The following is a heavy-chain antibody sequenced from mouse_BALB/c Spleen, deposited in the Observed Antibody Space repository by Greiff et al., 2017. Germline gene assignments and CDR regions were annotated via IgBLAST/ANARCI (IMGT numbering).Heavy chain of an antibody. CDR2: IWAGGST. D-gene: IGHD1-2*01. Sequence: VQLVESGPGLVAPSQSLSITCTVSGFSLTSYGVHWVRQPPGKGLEWLGVIWAGGSTNYNSALMSRLSISKDNSKSQVFLKMNSLQTDDTAMYYCARDGPSTATGAMDYWGQGTSVTVSS. J-gene: IGHJ4*01. CDR3: ARDGPSTATGAMDY. V-gene: IGHV2-9*02. CDR1: GFSLTSYG.